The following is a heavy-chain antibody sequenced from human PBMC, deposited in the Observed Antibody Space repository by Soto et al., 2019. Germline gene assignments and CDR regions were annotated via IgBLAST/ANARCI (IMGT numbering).Heavy chain of an antibody. CDR2: ISSNGGST. J-gene: IGHJ6*03. V-gene: IGHV3-64*01. Sequence: GGSLRLSCAASGFTFSSYAMHWVRQAPGKGLEYVSAISSNGGSTYYANSVKGRFTISRDNSKNTLYLQMGSLRAEDMAVYYCARGGTRGYDFWSAQEKINYYYMDVWGKGTTVTVSS. CDR1: GFTFSSYA. D-gene: IGHD3-3*01. CDR3: ARGGTRGYDFWSAQEKINYYYMDV.